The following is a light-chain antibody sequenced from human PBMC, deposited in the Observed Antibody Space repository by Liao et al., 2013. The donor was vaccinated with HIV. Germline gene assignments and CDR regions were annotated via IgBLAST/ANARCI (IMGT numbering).Light chain of an antibody. CDR2: QDK. J-gene: IGLJ2*01. Sequence: SFELTQPHSVSVSPGQSATITCSADKLGDKYASWYQQKPGQSPVLVMYQDKKRPSGIPERFSGSKSGNTAALTISGTQGVDEADYYCQSWDNNTDVIFGGGTKLTVL. V-gene: IGLV3-1*01. CDR3: QSWDNNTDVI. CDR1: KLGDKY.